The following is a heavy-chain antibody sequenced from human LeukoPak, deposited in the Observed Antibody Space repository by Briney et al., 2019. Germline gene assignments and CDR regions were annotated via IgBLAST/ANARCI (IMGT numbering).Heavy chain of an antibody. J-gene: IGHJ3*02. CDR2: IYYSGST. Sequence: PSETLSLTCAVYGGSFSSYYWGWIRQPPGKGLEWIGSIYYSGSTYHNPSLKSRVTISVDTSKNQFSLKLSSVTAADTAVYYCASALPSSYYDILTGYHHCDAFDIWGQGTMVTVSS. CDR1: GGSFSSYY. D-gene: IGHD3-9*01. V-gene: IGHV4-39*01. CDR3: ASALPSSYYDILTGYHHCDAFDI.